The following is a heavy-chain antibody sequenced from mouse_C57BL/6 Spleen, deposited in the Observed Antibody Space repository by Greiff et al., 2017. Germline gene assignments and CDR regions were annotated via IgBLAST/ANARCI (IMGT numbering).Heavy chain of an antibody. J-gene: IGHJ4*01. D-gene: IGHD1-3*01. CDR1: GFTFSSYA. CDR3: ARGETKDYAMDY. Sequence: EVHLVESGGGLVKPGGSLKLSCAASGFTFSSYAMSWVRQTPEKRLEWVATISAGGSYTYYPDNVKGRFTISRDKANNNLDLQMSHLKSEDTAMYYCARGETKDYAMDYWGQGTSVTVSS. V-gene: IGHV5-4*01. CDR2: ISAGGSYT.